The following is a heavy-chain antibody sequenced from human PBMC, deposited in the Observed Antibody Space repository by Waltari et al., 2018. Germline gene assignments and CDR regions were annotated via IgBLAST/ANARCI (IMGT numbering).Heavy chain of an antibody. D-gene: IGHD2-21*02. CDR3: ARDSPKPYCGGDCFVFDY. V-gene: IGHV4-61*02. CDR1: GGSISSGSYY. CDR2: IYTSGST. Sequence: QVQLQESGPGLVKPSQTLSLTCTVSGGSISSGSYYWSWIRQPAGKGLEWIGRIYTSGSTNYNPSLKSRVTTSVDTSKNQFSLKLSSVTAADTAVYYCARDSPKPYCGGDCFVFDYWGQGTLVTVSS. J-gene: IGHJ4*02.